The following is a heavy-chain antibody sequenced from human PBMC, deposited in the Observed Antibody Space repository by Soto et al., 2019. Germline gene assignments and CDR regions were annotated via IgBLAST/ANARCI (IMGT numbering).Heavy chain of an antibody. V-gene: IGHV4-39*01. CDR1: GGSISSSSYY. CDR2: IYYSGST. J-gene: IGHJ4*02. Sequence: SETLSLTCTVSGGSISSSSYYWGWIRQPPGKGLEWIGSIYYSGSTYYNPSLKSRVTISVDTSKNQFSLKLSSVTAADTAVYYCARPIYGSGSYDYWGQGTLVT. D-gene: IGHD3-10*01. CDR3: ARPIYGSGSYDY.